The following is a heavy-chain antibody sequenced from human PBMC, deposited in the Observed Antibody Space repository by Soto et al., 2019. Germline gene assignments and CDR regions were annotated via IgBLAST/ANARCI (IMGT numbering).Heavy chain of an antibody. CDR2: IYYNGNT. CDR1: GGSISNHY. V-gene: IGHV4-59*11. Sequence: QVQLQESGPGLVKPSETLSLTCTVSGGSISNHYWSWIRQPPGKGLEWIGYIYYNGNTNYNPSLKSRVTMSVDTSKNQISLKLSSVTAADTAVYYCTRATWYSEYWGQGTLVTVSS. CDR3: TRATWYSEY. J-gene: IGHJ4*02. D-gene: IGHD2-21*02.